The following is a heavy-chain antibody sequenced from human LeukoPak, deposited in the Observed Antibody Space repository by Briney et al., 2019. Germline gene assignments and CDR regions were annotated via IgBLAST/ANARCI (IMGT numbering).Heavy chain of an antibody. CDR2: IKEDGSDT. V-gene: IGHV3-7*03. D-gene: IGHD1-26*01. Sequence: GGSLRLSCVASGFIFSNNWMAWVRQAPGKGLEWVANIKEDGSDTHYVDSVKGRFTISRDNSKNTLYLQMNSLRAEDTAVYYCAKDSRYSGSHLLPGYFDYWGQGTLVTVSS. CDR3: AKDSRYSGSHLLPGYFDY. CDR1: GFIFSNNW. J-gene: IGHJ4*02.